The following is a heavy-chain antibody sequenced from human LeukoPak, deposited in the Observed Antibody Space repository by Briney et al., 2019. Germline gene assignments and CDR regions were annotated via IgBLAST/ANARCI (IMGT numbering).Heavy chain of an antibody. CDR1: GYTFTSYG. Sequence: GASVKVSCKASGYTFTSYGISWVRQAPGQGLEWMGWISAYNGNTNYAQKLQGRVTMTTDTSTSIAYMELRSLRSDDTAVYYCARNYYYDSSGRSFDYWGQGTLVTVSS. J-gene: IGHJ4*02. CDR3: ARNYYYDSSGRSFDY. V-gene: IGHV1-18*01. CDR2: ISAYNGNT. D-gene: IGHD3-22*01.